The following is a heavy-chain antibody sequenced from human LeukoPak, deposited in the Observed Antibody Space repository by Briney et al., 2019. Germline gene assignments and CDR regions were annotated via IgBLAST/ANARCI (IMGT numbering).Heavy chain of an antibody. J-gene: IGHJ4*02. V-gene: IGHV4-39*07. CDR1: GGSISSSTYY. CDR3: ASTYCSGGSCYWALDY. CDR2: VYYSGST. D-gene: IGHD2-15*01. Sequence: SETLSLTCTVSGGSISSSTYYWAWIRQPPGKGLEWIGSVYYSGSTYYNPSLKSRVTISVDTSKNQFSLKLSSVTAADTAVYYCASTYCSGGSCYWALDYWGQGTLVTVSS.